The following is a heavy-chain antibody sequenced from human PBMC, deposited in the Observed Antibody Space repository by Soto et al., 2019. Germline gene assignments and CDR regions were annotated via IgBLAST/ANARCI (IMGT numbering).Heavy chain of an antibody. V-gene: IGHV4-59*01. CDR1: GGSFSGYY. Sequence: SETLSLTCAVYGGSFSGYYWSWIRQPPGKGLEWIGYIYYSGSTNYNPSLKSRVTISVDTSKNQFSLKLSSVTAADTAVYYCARGPYYYGSGSPSWLDYWGQGTLVTVSS. CDR2: IYYSGST. CDR3: ARGPYYYGSGSPSWLDY. D-gene: IGHD3-10*01. J-gene: IGHJ4*02.